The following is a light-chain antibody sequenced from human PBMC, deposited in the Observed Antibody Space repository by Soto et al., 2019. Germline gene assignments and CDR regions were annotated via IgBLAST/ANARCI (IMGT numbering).Light chain of an antibody. CDR2: GAS. CDR3: QQYGRSPLT. Sequence: EIVLTQSPGTLSLSPGERATLSCRASQSVSSSFLAWYQQKPGQAPRLLIYGASSRATGIPDRFSGSGSGTDFTLTSSRRDPEGVAVYYCQQYGRSPLTFGGGTKVEIK. J-gene: IGKJ4*01. V-gene: IGKV3-20*01. CDR1: QSVSSSF.